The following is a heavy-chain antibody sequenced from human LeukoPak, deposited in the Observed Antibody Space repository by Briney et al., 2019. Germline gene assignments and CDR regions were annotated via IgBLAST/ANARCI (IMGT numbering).Heavy chain of an antibody. CDR3: PTAIFDN. J-gene: IGHJ4*02. V-gene: IGHV3-48*01. CDR1: GFPLSSDS. CDR2: INIDSITV. D-gene: IGHD3-9*01. Sequence: GGSLRLSSAASGFPLSSDSINSVRQAPGKGLEWVSYINIDSITVNYADSVKGRFTISRDNAKNSLYLQMNSLRAEDTAVYYWPTAIFDNWGQGTLVTVSS.